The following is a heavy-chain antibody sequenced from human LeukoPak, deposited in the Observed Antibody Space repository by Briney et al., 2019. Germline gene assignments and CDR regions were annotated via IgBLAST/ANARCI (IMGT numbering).Heavy chain of an antibody. J-gene: IGHJ4*02. CDR2: IWYDGSNK. CDR3: AREMSLSSSGWYRHFDY. Sequence: GGSLRLSCAASGFTFSSYGMHWVRQAPGKGLEWVAVIWYDGSNKYYADSVKGRFTISRGNSKNTLYLQMNSLRAEDTAVYYCAREMSLSSSGWYRHFDYWGQGTLVTVSS. CDR1: GFTFSSYG. V-gene: IGHV3-33*01. D-gene: IGHD6-19*01.